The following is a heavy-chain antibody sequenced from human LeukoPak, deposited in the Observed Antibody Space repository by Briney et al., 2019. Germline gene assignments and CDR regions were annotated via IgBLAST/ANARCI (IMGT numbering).Heavy chain of an antibody. Sequence: SVKVSFKASGGTFISYAISWVRQAPGQGLEWMGGIIPIFGTANYAQKFQGRVTITADKSTSTAYMELSSLRSEDTAVYYCARAPTYSIAAAGVDYYYMDVWGKGTTVTVSS. CDR1: GGTFISYA. J-gene: IGHJ6*03. CDR3: ARAPTYSIAAAGVDYYYMDV. CDR2: IIPIFGTA. V-gene: IGHV1-69*06. D-gene: IGHD6-13*01.